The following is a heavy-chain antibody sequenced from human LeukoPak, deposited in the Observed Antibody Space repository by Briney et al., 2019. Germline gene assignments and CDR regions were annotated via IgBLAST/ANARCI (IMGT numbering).Heavy chain of an antibody. CDR2: ISWNSGSI. J-gene: IGHJ5*02. CDR3: AKDSTSGSYYNNWFDP. V-gene: IGHV3-9*01. D-gene: IGHD3-10*01. Sequence: GRSLRLSCAASGFTFDDYAMHWVRQAPGKGLEWVSGISWNSGSIGYADSVKGRFTISRDNAKNSLYLQMNSLRAEDTALYYCAKDSTSGSYYNNWFDPWGQGTLVTVSS. CDR1: GFTFDDYA.